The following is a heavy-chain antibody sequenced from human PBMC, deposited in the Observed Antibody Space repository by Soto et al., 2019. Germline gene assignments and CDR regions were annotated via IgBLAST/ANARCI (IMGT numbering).Heavy chain of an antibody. D-gene: IGHD4-17*01. V-gene: IGHV4-39*01. CDR3: VSQRTTVPTHAYFDY. CDR2: VYYSGRS. CDR1: GGSVTNSSYY. Sequence: ASETLSLTCTVSGGSVTNSSYYWGWIGQCPGKGLEWIGSVYYSGRSYSKSSVNSRVTISVDTSKNRFSLSLNSVTASDTAVYFCVSQRTTVPTHAYFDYWGPGALVTVSS. J-gene: IGHJ4*02.